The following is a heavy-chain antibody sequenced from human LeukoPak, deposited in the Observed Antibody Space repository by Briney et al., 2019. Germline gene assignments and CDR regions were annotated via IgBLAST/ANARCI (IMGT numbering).Heavy chain of an antibody. J-gene: IGHJ6*02. Sequence: PGGSLRLSCAASGFTFSSYAMSWVRQAPGKGLEWVSAISGSGGSTYYADSVKGRFTISRDNSKNTLYLQMNSQRAEDTAVYYCARYYDFWSGYYIYYYYGMDVWGQGTTVTVSS. D-gene: IGHD3-3*01. CDR1: GFTFSSYA. CDR3: ARYYDFWSGYYIYYYYGMDV. V-gene: IGHV3-23*01. CDR2: ISGSGGST.